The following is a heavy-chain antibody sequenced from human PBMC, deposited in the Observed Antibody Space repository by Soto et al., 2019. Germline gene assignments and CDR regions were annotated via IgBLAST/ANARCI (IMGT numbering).Heavy chain of an antibody. CDR1: GLTISSASYH. J-gene: IGHJ4*02. D-gene: IGHD6-13*01. V-gene: IGHV4-31*03. CDR3: ARYRISGSWSKFDY. Sequence: SETLSLTCSVSGLTISSASYHWIWSRQHPGKGLEWVGNIYYNGSTYYSPSLKSRVTVWFDTSKNQFSLRLTSVTAADTAVYYCARYRISGSWSKFDYWGQGTRVTVSS. CDR2: IYYNGST.